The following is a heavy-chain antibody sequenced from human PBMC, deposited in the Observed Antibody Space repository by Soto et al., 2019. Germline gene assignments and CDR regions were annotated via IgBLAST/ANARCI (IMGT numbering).Heavy chain of an antibody. V-gene: IGHV5-10-1*01. CDR2: IDPSDSYT. Sequence: LGESLKISCKGSGYSFTNYWISWVRQMPGKGLEWMGRIDPSDSYTNYSPSFQGHVTISADKSISTAYLQWSSLKASDTAMYYCARIDYGGNDWFDPWGQGTLVTVSS. J-gene: IGHJ5*02. D-gene: IGHD4-17*01. CDR3: ARIDYGGNDWFDP. CDR1: GYSFTNYW.